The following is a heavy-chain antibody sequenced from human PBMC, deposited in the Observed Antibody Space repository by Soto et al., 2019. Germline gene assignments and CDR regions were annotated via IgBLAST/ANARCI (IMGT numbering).Heavy chain of an antibody. V-gene: IGHV4-39*01. D-gene: IGHD2-15*01. CDR1: GGSISSSSYY. CDR3: ARHACSGGSCYPIHRRYYYYYMDV. J-gene: IGHJ6*03. Sequence: QLQLQESGPGLVKPSETLSLTCTVSGGSISSSSYYWGWIRQPPGKGLEWIGSIYYSGSTYYNPSLKSRVTISVDTSKNQFSLKLSSVTAADTAVYYCARHACSGGSCYPIHRRYYYYYMDVWGKGTTVTVSS. CDR2: IYYSGST.